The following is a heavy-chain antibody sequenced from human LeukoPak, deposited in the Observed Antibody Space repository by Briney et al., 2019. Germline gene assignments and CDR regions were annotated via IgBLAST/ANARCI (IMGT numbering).Heavy chain of an antibody. V-gene: IGHV3-33*08. D-gene: IGHD4-23*01. CDR3: ARADCGGNPYYYGMGV. CDR1: GFTFSNYA. Sequence: GGSLRLSCVASGFTFSNYAMSWVRQAPGKGLEWVAVIWNDGSNKYYADSVKGRFIISREDSKNTLYLQMNSLRDEETAVYYCARADCGGNPYYYGMGVWGQGTTVIVSS. J-gene: IGHJ6*02. CDR2: IWNDGSNK.